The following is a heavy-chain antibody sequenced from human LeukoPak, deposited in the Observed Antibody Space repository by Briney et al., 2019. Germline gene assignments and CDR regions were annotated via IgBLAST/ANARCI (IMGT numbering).Heavy chain of an antibody. D-gene: IGHD2-15*01. CDR3: ARGRGTGGSNRDFYFYYYMDV. CDR2: INADNGNT. Sequence: ASVKVSCKASGYTFTSYGISWVRQAPGQRPEWMGWINADNGNTKYSQYFQDRITISRDISASTAYMELRSLRSEDKAVYYCARGRGTGGSNRDFYFYYYMDVWGTGTTVIVSS. CDR1: GYTFTSYG. J-gene: IGHJ6*03. V-gene: IGHV1-18*01.